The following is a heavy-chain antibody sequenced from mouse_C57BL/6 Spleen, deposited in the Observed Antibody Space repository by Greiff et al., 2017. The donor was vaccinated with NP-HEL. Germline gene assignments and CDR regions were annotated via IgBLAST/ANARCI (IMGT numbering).Heavy chain of an antibody. CDR2: INPGSGGT. CDR1: GYAFTNYL. Sequence: QVQLQQSGAELVRPGTSVKVSCKASGYAFTNYLIEWVKQRPGQGLEWIGVINPGSGGTNYNEKFKGKATLTADKSSSTAYMQLSSLTSEDSAVYFCARSDGYYFAYWGQGTLVTVSA. J-gene: IGHJ3*01. D-gene: IGHD2-3*01. V-gene: IGHV1-54*01. CDR3: ARSDGYYFAY.